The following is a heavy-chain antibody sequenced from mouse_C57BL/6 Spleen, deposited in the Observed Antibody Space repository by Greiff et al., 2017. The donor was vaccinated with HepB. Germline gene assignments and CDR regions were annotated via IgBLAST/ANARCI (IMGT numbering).Heavy chain of an antibody. CDR2: IYPGDGDT. Sequence: VQLQQSGPELVKPGASVKISCKASGYAFSSSWMNWVKQRPGKGLEWIGRIYPGDGDTNYNGKFKGKATLTADKSSSTAYMQLSSLTSEDSAVYLCARESNYMGFAYWGQGTLVTVSA. D-gene: IGHD2-5*01. V-gene: IGHV1-82*01. CDR3: ARESNYMGFAY. J-gene: IGHJ3*01. CDR1: GYAFSSSW.